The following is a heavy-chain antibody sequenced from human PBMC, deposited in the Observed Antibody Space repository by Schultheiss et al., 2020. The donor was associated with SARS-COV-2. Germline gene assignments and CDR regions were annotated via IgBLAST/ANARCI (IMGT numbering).Heavy chain of an antibody. J-gene: IGHJ6*02. CDR2: ISYDGSNK. Sequence: GGSLRLSCVDSGFTFSSNNMNWVRQAPGKGLEWVAVISYDGSNKYYADSVKGRFTISRDNSKNTLFLQMNSLRPEDTAVYYCARDPDLLIVVLAGPMDVWGQGTAVTVSS. CDR3: ARDPDLLIVVLAGPMDV. V-gene: IGHV3-30*03. CDR1: GFTFSSNN. D-gene: IGHD3-22*01.